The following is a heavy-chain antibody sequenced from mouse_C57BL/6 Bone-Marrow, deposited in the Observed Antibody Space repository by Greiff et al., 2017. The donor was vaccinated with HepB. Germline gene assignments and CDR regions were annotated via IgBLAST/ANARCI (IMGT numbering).Heavy chain of an antibody. Sequence: QVQLQQSGAELARPGASVKMSCKASGYTFTSYTMHWVKQRPGQGLEWIGYINPSSGYTKYNQKFKDKATLTADKSSSTAYMQLSSLTSEDSAVYYCATVAPRFAYCGQGTLVTVSA. CDR2: INPSSGYT. CDR3: ATVAPRFAY. D-gene: IGHD1-1*01. J-gene: IGHJ3*01. V-gene: IGHV1-4*01. CDR1: GYTFTSYT.